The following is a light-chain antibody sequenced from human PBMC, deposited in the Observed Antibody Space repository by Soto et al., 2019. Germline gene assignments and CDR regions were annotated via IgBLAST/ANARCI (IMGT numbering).Light chain of an antibody. CDR3: QQYGGSPPT. Sequence: EIVLTQSPGTLSLSPGESATLSCRASQSVSSNSLAWYRRNPGQPPSLLIYGTSTRATGIPRRFSGSGSGTDFTLTITRLEPEDFAVYYCQQYGGSPPTFGQGTKVEV. V-gene: IGKV3-20*01. CDR2: GTS. CDR1: QSVSSNS. J-gene: IGKJ1*01.